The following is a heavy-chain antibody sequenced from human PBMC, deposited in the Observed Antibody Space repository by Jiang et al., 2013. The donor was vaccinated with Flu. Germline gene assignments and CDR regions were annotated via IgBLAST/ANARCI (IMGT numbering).Heavy chain of an antibody. J-gene: IGHJ6*03. CDR1: GFTFSSYG. CDR3: AKDGVLWFGELSYYYYYMDV. Sequence: QLVESGGGVVQPGRSLRLSCAASGFTFSSYGMHWVRQAPGKGLEWVAVISYDGSNKYYADSVKGRFTISRDNSKNTLYLQMNSLRAEDTAVYYCAKDGVLWFGELSYYYYYMDVWGKGTTVTVSS. D-gene: IGHD3-10*01. CDR2: ISYDGSNK. V-gene: IGHV3-30*18.